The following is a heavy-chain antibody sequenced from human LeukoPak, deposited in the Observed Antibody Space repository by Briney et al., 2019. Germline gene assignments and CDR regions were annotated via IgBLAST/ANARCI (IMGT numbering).Heavy chain of an antibody. CDR2: INPNSGGT. CDR1: GYTFTGYY. CDR3: ARSSLDWYFDL. J-gene: IGHJ2*01. V-gene: IGHV1-2*02. Sequence: GAPVKVSCKAAGYTFTGYYIFCVRQAPGQGLEWMGWINPNSGGTNYAQNFQARVTMTWDTSISTVYLELSRLTSDDTAVYYCARSSLDWYFDLWGRGTLLTVSS.